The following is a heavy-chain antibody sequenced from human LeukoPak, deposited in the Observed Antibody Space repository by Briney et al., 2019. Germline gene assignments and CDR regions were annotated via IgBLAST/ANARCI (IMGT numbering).Heavy chain of an antibody. Sequence: LQTLPLTCAISGDSVSSNSAAWNWIRQSPSRGLEWLGRTYYRSKWYNDYAVSVKSRITINPDTSKNQFSLQLNSVTPEDTAVYYCARTGYSSSWSSQYNWFDPWGQGTLVTVSS. D-gene: IGHD6-13*01. V-gene: IGHV6-1*01. CDR2: TYYRSKWYN. J-gene: IGHJ5*02. CDR3: ARTGYSSSWSSQYNWFDP. CDR1: GDSVSSNSAA.